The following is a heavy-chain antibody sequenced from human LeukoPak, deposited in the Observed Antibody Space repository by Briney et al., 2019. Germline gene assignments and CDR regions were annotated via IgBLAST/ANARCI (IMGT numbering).Heavy chain of an antibody. V-gene: IGHV3-30-3*01. CDR2: ISYDGSNK. CDR3: ARDSPAYCSGGSCFSGGMDG. Sequence: PGGSLRLSCAASGFTFSSYAMHWVRQAPGKGLEWVAVISYDGSNKYYADSVKGRFTISRDNSKNTLYLQMNSLRAEDTAVYYCARDSPAYCSGGSCFSGGMDGGGQGTTVTVSS. D-gene: IGHD2-15*01. CDR1: GFTFSSYA. J-gene: IGHJ6*02.